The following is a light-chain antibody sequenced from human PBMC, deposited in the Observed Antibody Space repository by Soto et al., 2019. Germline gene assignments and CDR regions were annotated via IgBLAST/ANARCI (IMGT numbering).Light chain of an antibody. V-gene: IGLV2-23*01. Sequence: QSALTQPASVSGSPGQSITISCTGTSSDVGGYNLVSWYQQHPDKSPKLMIYEGSKRPSGVSNRFSGSKSGNTASLTISGLQAEDEADYYCCSYAGSSTLWVFGGGTKVTVL. J-gene: IGLJ3*02. CDR3: CSYAGSSTLWV. CDR2: EGS. CDR1: SSDVGGYNL.